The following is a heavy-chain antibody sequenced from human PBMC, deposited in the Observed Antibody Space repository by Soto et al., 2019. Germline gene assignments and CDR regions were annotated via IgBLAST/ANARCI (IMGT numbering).Heavy chain of an antibody. V-gene: IGHV1-3*01. J-gene: IGHJ4*02. CDR1: GYTFTSYA. CDR2: INAGNGNT. Sequence: QVQLVQSGAEVKKPGASVKVSCQASGYTFTSYAMHWVRQAPGQRLEWMGWINAGNGNTKYSQKFQGRGTITRDTSASTEYMELSSLRSEDTAVYYCARTVCSSTYYDFWRGYDYWGQGPLVTVSS. D-gene: IGHD3-3*01. CDR3: ARTVCSSTYYDFWRGYDY.